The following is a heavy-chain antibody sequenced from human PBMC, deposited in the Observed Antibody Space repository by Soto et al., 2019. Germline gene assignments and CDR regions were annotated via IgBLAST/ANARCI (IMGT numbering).Heavy chain of an antibody. J-gene: IGHJ6*02. Sequence: GGSLRLSCSASGFTFSSFAMHWVRQAPGKGLEYVSGIRANGLTTYDADSVKDRFTISRDNSKNTLYVQMNSLRPEDTAVYYCARAPDIVLIRAYYYYGMDVWGQGTTVTVSS. CDR3: ARAPDIVLIRAYYYYGMDV. CDR2: IRANGLTT. CDR1: GFTFSSFA. D-gene: IGHD2-8*01. V-gene: IGHV3-64*04.